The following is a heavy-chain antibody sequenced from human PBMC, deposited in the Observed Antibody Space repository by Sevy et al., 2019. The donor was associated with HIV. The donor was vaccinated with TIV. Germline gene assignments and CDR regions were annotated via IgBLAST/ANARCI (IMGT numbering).Heavy chain of an antibody. CDR3: AGENAWGRGYS. Sequence: SETLSLTCTVSGGSITSLYWNWIRQPPGKGLEWIANIYYNGQINSTPSLKSRVTLSLDTSKNQFSLRLSSVTAADTAMYYCAGENAWGRGYSWGQGTLVTVSS. CDR1: GGSITSLY. V-gene: IGHV4-59*08. J-gene: IGHJ4*02. CDR2: IYYNGQI. D-gene: IGHD1-26*01.